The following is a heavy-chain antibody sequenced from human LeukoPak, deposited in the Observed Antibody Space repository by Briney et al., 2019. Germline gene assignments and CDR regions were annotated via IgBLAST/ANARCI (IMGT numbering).Heavy chain of an antibody. J-gene: IGHJ6*04. CDR1: GFTSSSYS. V-gene: IGHV3-21*01. D-gene: IGHD6-13*01. CDR3: ARDEAGTGYYYGMDV. Sequence: PGGSLRLSCAASGFTSSSYSMNWVRQAPGKGLEWVSSISSSSSYIYYADSVKGRFTISRDNAKNSLYLQMNSLRAEDTAVYYCARDEAGTGYYYGMDVWGKGTTVTVSS. CDR2: ISSSSSYI.